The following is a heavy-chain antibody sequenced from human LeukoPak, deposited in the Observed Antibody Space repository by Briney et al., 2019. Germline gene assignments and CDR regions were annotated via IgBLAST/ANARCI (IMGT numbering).Heavy chain of an antibody. CDR2: ISSRSSYI. J-gene: IGHJ4*02. D-gene: IGHD6-13*01. CDR1: GFTFSNST. CDR3: AKSSKFDY. V-gene: IGHV3-21*01. Sequence: GGSLRLSCVASGFTFSNSTMNWVRQAPGKGLEWGSSISSRSSYIYYADSVKGRFTISRDNAKNSLYLQMNSLRAEDTALYYCAKSSKFDYWGQGTLVTVSS.